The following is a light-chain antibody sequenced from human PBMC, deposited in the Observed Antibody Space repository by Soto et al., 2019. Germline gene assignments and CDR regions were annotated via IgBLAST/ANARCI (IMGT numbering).Light chain of an antibody. CDR2: EVT. Sequence: QSVLTQPPSASGSPGQSVTISCTGTSSDVGGYNYVSWYQQHPGTAPKLMIYEVTKRPSGVPDRFSGSKSGNTASLTVSGLQAEDEADYYCSSYAGTNNIVFGAETKGTVL. CDR3: SSYAGTNNIV. J-gene: IGLJ1*01. CDR1: SSDVGGYNY. V-gene: IGLV2-8*01.